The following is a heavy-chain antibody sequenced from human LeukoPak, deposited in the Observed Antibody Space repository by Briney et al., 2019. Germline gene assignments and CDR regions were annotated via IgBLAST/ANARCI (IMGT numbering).Heavy chain of an antibody. V-gene: IGHV4-4*07. CDR1: GGSISSYY. Sequence: SETLSLTCTVSGGSISSYYWSWIRQPAGKGLVWIGRIYTSGSTNYNPSLKSRVTMSVDTSKNQFSLKLSSVTAADTAVYYCARAGTYSSSWAYWYFDLWGRGTLVTVSS. D-gene: IGHD6-13*01. J-gene: IGHJ2*01. CDR2: IYTSGST. CDR3: ARAGTYSSSWAYWYFDL.